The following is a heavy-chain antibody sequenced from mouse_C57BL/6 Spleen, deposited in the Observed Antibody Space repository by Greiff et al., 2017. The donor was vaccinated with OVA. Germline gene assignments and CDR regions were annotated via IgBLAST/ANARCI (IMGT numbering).Heavy chain of an antibody. V-gene: IGHV1-19*01. J-gene: IGHJ4*01. CDR2: INPYNGGT. D-gene: IGHD3-2*02. CDR1: GYTFTDYY. Sequence: VLLQQSGPVLVKPGASVKMSCKASGYTFTDYYMNWVKQSHGKSLEWIGVINPYNGGTSYNQKFKGKATLTVDKSSSTAYMELNSLTSEDSAVYYCARAAQATGAMDYWGQGTSVTVSS. CDR3: ARAAQATGAMDY.